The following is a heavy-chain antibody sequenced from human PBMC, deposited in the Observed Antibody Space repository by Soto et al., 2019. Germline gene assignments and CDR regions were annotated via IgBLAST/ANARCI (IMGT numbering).Heavy chain of an antibody. CDR3: ARGKGMEENYYYYGMDV. D-gene: IGHD1-1*01. Sequence: ASVKVSCKASGYTFSTYALHWVRQAPGQGLEWMGWINGGNGHTRYSQKFKDRVTISRDTPASTAYMELSGLRSEDTAEYYCARGKGMEENYYYYGMDVWGQGTTGTVSS. CDR1: GYTFSTYA. V-gene: IGHV1-3*01. CDR2: INGGNGHT. J-gene: IGHJ6*02.